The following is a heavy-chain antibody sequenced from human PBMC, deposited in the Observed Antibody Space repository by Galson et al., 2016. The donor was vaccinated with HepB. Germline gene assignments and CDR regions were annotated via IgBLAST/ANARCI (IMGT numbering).Heavy chain of an antibody. CDR2: IHYTGNT. J-gene: IGHJ4*02. Sequence: SETLSLTCGVSGGSISTYYWSWIRQPPGKGLEWIGYIHYTGNTNYNPSLKRRVALSLDTSSNQISLKLTPMTAADTAVYYCVAGTAPRPGYWGQGILVTVSS. CDR1: GGSISTYY. V-gene: IGHV4-59*01. CDR3: VAGTAPRPGY. D-gene: IGHD6-6*01.